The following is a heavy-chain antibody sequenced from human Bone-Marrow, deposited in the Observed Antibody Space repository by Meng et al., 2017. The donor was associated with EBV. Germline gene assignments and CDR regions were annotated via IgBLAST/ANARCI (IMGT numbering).Heavy chain of an antibody. Sequence: QVQLVESGAEVKKPGSSVKFSCKTSGGTFRSDAISWVRQAPGQGLEWMGGLIPMSDAPHYAQKFRGRVTITADESTSTHYMDLSGLRSEDTAVYYCASESGRGFTPDYWGQGTLVTVSS. J-gene: IGHJ4*02. CDR3: ASESGRGFTPDY. CDR2: LIPMSDAP. D-gene: IGHD3-10*01. V-gene: IGHV1-69*01. CDR1: GGTFRSDA.